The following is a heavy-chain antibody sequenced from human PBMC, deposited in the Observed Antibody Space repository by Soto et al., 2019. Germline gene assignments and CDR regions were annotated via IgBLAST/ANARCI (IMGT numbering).Heavy chain of an antibody. CDR1: GLSFRDFY. J-gene: IGHJ5*02. V-gene: IGHV3-11*01. CDR3: ARDLRAFGVASRFDP. Sequence: QVHLVQSGGGLVKPGGSLRLSCEASGLSFRDFYMAWIRQAPGKGLEWVAFIGPSDTGIYYAESVKGRFTISRDNAKDSLFLQMKSLKGEDTAICYCARDLRAFGVASRFDPWGQGTLVTVSS. CDR2: IGPSDTGI. D-gene: IGHD2-21*01.